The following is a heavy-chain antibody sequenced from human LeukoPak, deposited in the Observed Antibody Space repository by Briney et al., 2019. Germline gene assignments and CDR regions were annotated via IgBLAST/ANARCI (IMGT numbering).Heavy chain of an antibody. D-gene: IGHD3-10*01. V-gene: IGHV4-34*01. J-gene: IGHJ4*02. CDR2: INHSGST. Sequence: KPSATLSLTCAVYGVSFSGYYWSWIRQPPGKGLEWIGEINHSGSTKYNPSLKSRVTISVDTSKNQFSLKLRAVTAPDTAVYYCASVKAFLWFSDLSHPLFYFDYWGQGTLVTVSS. CDR3: ASVKAFLWFSDLSHPLFYFDY. CDR1: GVSFSGYY.